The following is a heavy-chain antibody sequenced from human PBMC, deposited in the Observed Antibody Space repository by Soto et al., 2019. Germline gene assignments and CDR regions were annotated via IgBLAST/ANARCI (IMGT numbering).Heavy chain of an antibody. J-gene: IGHJ4*02. Sequence: EVRLVESGGGLIQPGGSLRLSCAASELTLSSNYMTWVRQAPGKGLEWVSLIYSDGRTYHADSVKGRFTISRDDFRNTGDLQMNSLRAEDTAVDYCARAYGAGNYFCDYWGQGTPVTVSS. CDR1: ELTLSSNY. D-gene: IGHD3-10*01. CDR2: IYSDGRT. CDR3: ARAYGAGNYFCDY. V-gene: IGHV3-53*01.